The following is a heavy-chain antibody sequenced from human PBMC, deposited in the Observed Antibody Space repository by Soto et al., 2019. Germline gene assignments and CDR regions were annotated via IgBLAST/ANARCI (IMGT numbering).Heavy chain of an antibody. D-gene: IGHD2-21*02. Sequence: EVQLLESGGGLVQPGGSLRLSCAASGFSFSSYSFTWVRQAPGKGLEWVAGISIGGDKTWHADSVKGRFTISRDNSKNTVYLQMKSLRVDDTAVYYCAKWDGDGDHWGQGTLVTVSS. CDR1: GFSFSSYS. CDR3: AKWDGDGDH. V-gene: IGHV3-23*01. J-gene: IGHJ5*02. CDR2: ISIGGDKT.